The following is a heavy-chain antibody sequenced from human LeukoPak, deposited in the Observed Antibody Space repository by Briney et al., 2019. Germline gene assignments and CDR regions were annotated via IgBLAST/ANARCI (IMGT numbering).Heavy chain of an antibody. J-gene: IGHJ4*02. CDR2: IYYSGST. CDR1: VGSISSYY. Sequence: SETLSLTCTVSVGSISSYYWNWIRQPPGKGLEWIGYIYYSGSTNYNPSLKSRVTISIDTSKNQFSLKLSSMTAADTAVYYCARHGGYYDSSGYYYYFDYWGQGTLVTVSS. CDR3: ARHGGYYDSSGYYYYFDY. V-gene: IGHV4-59*08. D-gene: IGHD3-22*01.